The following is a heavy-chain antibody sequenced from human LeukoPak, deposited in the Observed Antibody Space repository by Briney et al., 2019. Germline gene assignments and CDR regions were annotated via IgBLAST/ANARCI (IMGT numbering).Heavy chain of an antibody. CDR3: ARPSCSASTCYYLFGP. Sequence: ASVKVSCKASGYTFTAYYIHWVRQAPGQGLEWMGWINPNSGDTNYAQKLRGRVTMTRDTSITTAYMELSSLRSDDTAVYYCARPSCSASTCYYLFGPWGQGTLVTVSS. D-gene: IGHD2-15*01. CDR1: GYTFTAYY. V-gene: IGHV1-2*02. CDR2: INPNSGDT. J-gene: IGHJ5*02.